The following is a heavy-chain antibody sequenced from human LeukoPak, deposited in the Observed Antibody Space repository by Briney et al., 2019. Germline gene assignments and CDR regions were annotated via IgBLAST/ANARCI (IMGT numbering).Heavy chain of an antibody. CDR3: ARSGSGSYYDTFDY. CDR1: GYTFTSYY. J-gene: IGHJ4*02. CDR2: INPNSGGT. Sequence: ASVKVSCKASGYTFTSYYMHWVRQAPGQGLEWMGWINPNSGGTNYAQKFQGRVTMTRDTSISTAYMELSRLRSDDTAVYYCARSGSGSYYDTFDYWGQGTLVTVSS. V-gene: IGHV1-2*02. D-gene: IGHD3-10*01.